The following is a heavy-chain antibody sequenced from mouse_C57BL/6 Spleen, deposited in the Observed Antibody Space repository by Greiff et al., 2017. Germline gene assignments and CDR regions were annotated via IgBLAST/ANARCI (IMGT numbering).Heavy chain of an antibody. CDR2: IVPGSGST. J-gene: IGHJ2*01. V-gene: IGHV1-9*01. CDR1: GYTFTGYW. Sequence: QVQLKQSGAELMKPGASVKLSCKATGYTFTGYWIEWVKQRPGHGLEWIGDIVPGSGSTNYHEKFMGKATFTADTYSNTAYMQLSILTTEESAIYYCAREGYWGQGTTLTVSS. CDR3: AREGY.